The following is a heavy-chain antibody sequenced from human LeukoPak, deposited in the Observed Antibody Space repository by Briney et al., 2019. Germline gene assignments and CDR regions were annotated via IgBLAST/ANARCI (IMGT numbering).Heavy chain of an antibody. CDR1: GFTFSSYS. Sequence: PGGSLRLSCAASGFTFSSYSMNWVRQAPGKGLEWVSSISSSSSYIYYADSVKGRFTISRDNSKNTLYLQMSSLRAEDTAVYYCAKDRDITMVRGVTFDWGQGTLVTVSS. CDR2: ISSSSSYI. CDR3: AKDRDITMVRGVTFD. J-gene: IGHJ4*02. D-gene: IGHD3-10*01. V-gene: IGHV3-21*04.